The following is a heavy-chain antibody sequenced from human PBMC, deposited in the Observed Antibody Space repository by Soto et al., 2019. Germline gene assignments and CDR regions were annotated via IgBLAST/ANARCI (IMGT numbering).Heavy chain of an antibody. D-gene: IGHD2-2*01. CDR2: IKSKGDGGTT. Sequence: EVQLVESGGGLVKPGGSLRLSCEASGFIFNNAWMNWVRQSPGKGLEWVGHIKSKGDGGTTDYAAPVKGRFIISRDESKKTLYLQMDSLKPEDTAVYYCTTACGTTCYWSYYGMDVWGQGTTVTVSS. J-gene: IGHJ6*02. CDR1: GFIFNNAW. V-gene: IGHV3-15*01. CDR3: TTACGTTCYWSYYGMDV.